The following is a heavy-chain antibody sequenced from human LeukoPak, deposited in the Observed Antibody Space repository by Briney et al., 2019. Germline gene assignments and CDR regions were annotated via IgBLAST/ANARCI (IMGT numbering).Heavy chain of an antibody. Sequence: ASVKVSCKASGYTFTSYGISWVRQAPGQGLEWMGWISAYNGNTNYAQKLQGRVTMTTDTSTSTAYMELRSLRSDDTAVHYCARAVDTAMVYYYYYGMDVWGQGTTVTVSS. D-gene: IGHD5-18*01. V-gene: IGHV1-18*01. CDR1: GYTFTSYG. J-gene: IGHJ6*02. CDR2: ISAYNGNT. CDR3: ARAVDTAMVYYYYYGMDV.